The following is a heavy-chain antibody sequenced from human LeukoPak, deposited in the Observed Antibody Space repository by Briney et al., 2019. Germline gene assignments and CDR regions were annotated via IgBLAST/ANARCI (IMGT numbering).Heavy chain of an antibody. J-gene: IGHJ6*02. V-gene: IGHV3-21*01. CDR3: ARGLQITMVRTPYGMDV. D-gene: IGHD3-10*01. CDR2: ISSSSSYI. Sequence: GGSLRLSCAASGFTFSSYSMNWVRQAPGKGLEWVSSISSSSSYIYYADSVKGRFTISRDNAKNSLYLQMNSLIAEDTAVYYCARGLQITMVRTPYGMDVWGQGTTVTVSS. CDR1: GFTFSSYS.